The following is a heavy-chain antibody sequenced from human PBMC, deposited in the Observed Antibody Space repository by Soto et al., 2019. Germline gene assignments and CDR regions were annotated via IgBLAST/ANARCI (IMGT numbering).Heavy chain of an antibody. D-gene: IGHD5-18*01. J-gene: IGHJ4*02. CDR3: AKPLDTAMMGRYFDY. CDR2: ISGSGGST. Sequence: PGGSLRLSCAASGFTFSSYAMSWVRQAPGKGLEWVSAISGSGGSTYYADSVKGRFTTSRDNSKNTLYLQMNSLRAEDTAVYYCAKPLDTAMMGRYFDYWGQGTLVTVSS. CDR1: GFTFSSYA. V-gene: IGHV3-23*01.